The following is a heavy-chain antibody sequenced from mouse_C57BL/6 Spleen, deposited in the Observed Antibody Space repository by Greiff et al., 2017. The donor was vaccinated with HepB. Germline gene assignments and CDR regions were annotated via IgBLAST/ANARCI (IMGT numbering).Heavy chain of an antibody. V-gene: IGHV8-12*01. CDR1: GFSLSTSGMG. CDR2: IYWDDDK. D-gene: IGHD1-1*01. Sequence: QVTLKECGPGILQSSQTLSLTCSFSGFSLSTSGMGVSWIRQPSGKGLEWLAHIYWDDDKRYNPSLKRRLTISKDTSRNQVFLKITSVDTADTATYYCARLITTVVGAMDYWGQGTSVTVSS. CDR3: ARLITTVVGAMDY. J-gene: IGHJ4*01.